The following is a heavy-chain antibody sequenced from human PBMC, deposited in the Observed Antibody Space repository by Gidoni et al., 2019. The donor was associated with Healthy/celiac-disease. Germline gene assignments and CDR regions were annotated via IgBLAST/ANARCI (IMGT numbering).Heavy chain of an antibody. D-gene: IGHD1-26*01. CDR2: ITPNSGGT. Sequence: QVQLVQSGAEVMKPGASVKVSCKASGYTFTGYYMHWVRQTPGQGREWMGWITPNSGGTNYAQKFQGRVTMTRDTSISTAYMELSRLRSDDTAVYYCARSFGLLATDLDAFDIWGQGTMVTVSS. CDR3: ARSFGLLATDLDAFDI. J-gene: IGHJ3*02. CDR1: GYTFTGYY. V-gene: IGHV1-2*02.